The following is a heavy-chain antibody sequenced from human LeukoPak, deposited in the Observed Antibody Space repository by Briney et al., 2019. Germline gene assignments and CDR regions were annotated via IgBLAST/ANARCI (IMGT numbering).Heavy chain of an antibody. D-gene: IGHD4-23*01. CDR2: ISSSGGII. J-gene: IGHJ4*02. Sequence: PGGSLRLSCAASGCTFSNYEINWARQAPGKGQELVSYISSSGGIIYYADSVKGRFTISRDNAKNSLYLDMNGLRAEDTAVYSCARDLPADDGGNSGSDFWGQGTLVTASS. V-gene: IGHV3-48*03. CDR3: ARDLPADDGGNSGSDF. CDR1: GCTFSNYE.